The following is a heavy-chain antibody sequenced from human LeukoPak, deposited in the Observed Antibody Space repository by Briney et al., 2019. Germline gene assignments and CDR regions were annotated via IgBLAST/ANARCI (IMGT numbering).Heavy chain of an antibody. CDR3: ARATRSWFDP. CDR2: IYYNGSP. Sequence: SETLSLTCTVSGGSIGSYYWSWIRQPPGKGLEWIGYIYYNGSPNYNPSLKSRITISGDTSKNQFSLRLSSVTAADTAVYYCARATRSWFDPWGQGILVTVSS. D-gene: IGHD6-19*01. J-gene: IGHJ5*02. CDR1: GGSIGSYY. V-gene: IGHV4-59*01.